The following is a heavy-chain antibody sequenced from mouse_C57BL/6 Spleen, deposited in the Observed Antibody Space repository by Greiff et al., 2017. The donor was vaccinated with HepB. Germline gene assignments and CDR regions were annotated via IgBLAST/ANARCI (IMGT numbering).Heavy chain of an antibody. V-gene: IGHV1-18*01. J-gene: IGHJ2*01. CDR2: INPNNGGT. Sequence: SGPELVKPGASVKIPCKASGYTFTDYNMDWVKQSHGKSLEWIGDINPNNGGTIYNQKFKGKATLTVDKSSSTAYMELRSLTSEDTAVYYCARSIYYGSRRGYYFDYWGQGTTLTVSS. CDR1: GYTFTDYN. D-gene: IGHD1-1*01. CDR3: ARSIYYGSRRGYYFDY.